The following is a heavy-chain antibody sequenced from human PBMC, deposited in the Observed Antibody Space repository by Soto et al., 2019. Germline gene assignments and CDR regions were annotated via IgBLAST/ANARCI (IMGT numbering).Heavy chain of an antibody. Sequence: QLQLVQSGAEVKKPGSSVKVSCKASGGTFSNFAINWVRQAPGQGLEWVGGIIPVSGKAKYAQKFQGRVQFTADESTSTAYMEVNSLTSDDTAVYYCARGSPTTVTTCFDPWGQGTLVTVSS. CDR2: IIPVSGKA. V-gene: IGHV1-69*01. CDR1: GGTFSNFA. D-gene: IGHD4-17*01. CDR3: ARGSPTTVTTCFDP. J-gene: IGHJ5*02.